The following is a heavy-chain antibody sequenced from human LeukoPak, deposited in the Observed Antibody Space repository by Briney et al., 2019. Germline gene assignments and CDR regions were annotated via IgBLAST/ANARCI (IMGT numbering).Heavy chain of an antibody. Sequence: EASVKVSCKASGYTFTSYGISWVRQAPGQGLEWMGWISAYNGNTNYAQKLQGRVTMTTDTSTSTAYMGLRSLRSDDTAVYYCARDFFGYWSSLPYYYFYGIEVWGQGTTGTGSS. CDR2: ISAYNGNT. CDR3: ARDFFGYWSSLPYYYFYGIEV. D-gene: IGHD2-15*01. CDR1: GYTFTSYG. V-gene: IGHV1-18*01. J-gene: IGHJ6*02.